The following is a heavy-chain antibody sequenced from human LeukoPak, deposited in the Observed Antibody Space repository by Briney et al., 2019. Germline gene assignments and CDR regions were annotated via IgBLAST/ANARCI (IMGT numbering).Heavy chain of an antibody. CDR2: INPNSGGT. J-gene: IGHJ4*02. CDR3: ARDSITYYDFWSGYYPFDY. Sequence: ASVKVSCKASGYTFTGYYMHWVRQAPGQGLGWMGWINPNSGGTNYAQKFQGRVTMTRDTSISTAYMELSRLRSDDTAVYYCARDSITYYDFWSGYYPFDYWGQGTLVTVSS. D-gene: IGHD3-3*01. V-gene: IGHV1-2*02. CDR1: GYTFTGYY.